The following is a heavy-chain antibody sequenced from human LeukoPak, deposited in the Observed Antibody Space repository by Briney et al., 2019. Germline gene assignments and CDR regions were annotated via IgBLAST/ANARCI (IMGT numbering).Heavy chain of an antibody. CDR1: GGSISSSSYY. Sequence: SETLSLTCTVSGGSISSSSYYWGWIRQPPGKGLEWIGSIYYSGSTYYNPSLKSRVTISVDTSKNQFSLKLSSVTAADTAVYYCAREGITMVRGVKNWFDPWGQGTLVTVSS. D-gene: IGHD3-10*01. V-gene: IGHV4-39*07. CDR2: IYYSGST. CDR3: AREGITMVRGVKNWFDP. J-gene: IGHJ5*02.